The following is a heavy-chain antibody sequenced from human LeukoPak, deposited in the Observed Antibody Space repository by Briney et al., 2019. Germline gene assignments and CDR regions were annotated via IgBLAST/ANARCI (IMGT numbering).Heavy chain of an antibody. Sequence: GGSLRVSCTASGFTFSSYSMNWVRQGAGKGPEWVSSISSGSKYIYYADSVKGRFTISRDNARNSLYLQMNSLRAEDTAVYYCARASPQYSSSDYWGQGTLVTVSS. CDR2: ISSGSKYI. CDR3: ARASPQYSSSDY. D-gene: IGHD6-6*01. CDR1: GFTFSSYS. J-gene: IGHJ4*02. V-gene: IGHV3-21*01.